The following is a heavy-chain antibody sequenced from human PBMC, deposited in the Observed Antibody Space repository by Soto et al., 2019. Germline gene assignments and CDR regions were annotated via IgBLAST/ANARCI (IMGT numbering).Heavy chain of an antibody. CDR2: ISYDGSNK. D-gene: IGHD6-13*01. CDR3: AKDRQQLVLCDY. V-gene: IGHV3-30*18. J-gene: IGHJ4*02. Sequence: GGSLRLSCAASGFTFSSYGMHWVRQAPGKGLEWVAVISYDGSNKYYADSVKDRFTISRDNSKNTLYLQMNSLRAEDTAVYYCAKDRQQLVLCDYWGQGTLVTVSS. CDR1: GFTFSSYG.